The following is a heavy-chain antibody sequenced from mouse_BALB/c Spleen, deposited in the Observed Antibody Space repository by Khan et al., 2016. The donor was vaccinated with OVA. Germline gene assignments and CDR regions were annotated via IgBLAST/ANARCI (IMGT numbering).Heavy chain of an antibody. CDR1: GFTFSGFG. CDR2: ISSGSSTI. D-gene: IGHD2-3*01. Sequence: EVELVESGGGLVQPGGSRKLSCAASGFTFSGFGMHWVRQAPEKGLEWVAYISSGSSTIYYAETVKGRFTISRDNSKNTLFMQMPSRRSEVTALSFCARAGYYSFDNWGQGTTLTVSS. V-gene: IGHV5-17*02. J-gene: IGHJ2*01. CDR3: ARAGYYSFDN.